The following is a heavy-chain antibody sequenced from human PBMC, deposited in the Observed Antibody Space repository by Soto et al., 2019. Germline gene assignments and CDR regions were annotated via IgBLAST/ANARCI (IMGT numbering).Heavy chain of an antibody. CDR3: AYVSGDTWYCEL. D-gene: IGHD7-27*01. V-gene: IGHV2-5*02. J-gene: IGHJ2*01. Sequence: QITLKESGPTLVKPTQTLTLTCTFSGFSLSTSGVGVGWIRQPPGKALEWLALIYWDDDKRYSPSLKSRLTIPQDTSTRHAVLTMATTDPVDTATESWAYVSGDTWYCELWGRGTLVTVSS. CDR2: IYWDDDK. CDR1: GFSLSTSGVG.